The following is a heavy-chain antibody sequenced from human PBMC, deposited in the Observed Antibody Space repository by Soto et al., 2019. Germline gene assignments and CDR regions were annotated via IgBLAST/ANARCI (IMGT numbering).Heavy chain of an antibody. Sequence: GWSLRLSCAASGFTFSDYYMSWIRQAPGKGLEWVSYISSSGSTIYYADSVKGRFTISRDNAKNSLYLQMNSLRAEDTAVYYCASPIVVVVAATRKTLDYWGQGTLVTVSS. CDR3: ASPIVVVVAATRKTLDY. V-gene: IGHV3-11*01. CDR2: ISSSGSTI. J-gene: IGHJ4*02. D-gene: IGHD2-15*01. CDR1: GFTFSDYY.